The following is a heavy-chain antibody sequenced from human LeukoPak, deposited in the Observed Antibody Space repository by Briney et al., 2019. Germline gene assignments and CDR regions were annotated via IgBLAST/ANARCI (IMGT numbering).Heavy chain of an antibody. J-gene: IGHJ4*02. V-gene: IGHV4-39*07. D-gene: IGHD6-13*01. CDR1: GGSISSSSYY. CDR2: IYHSGST. CDR3: ASEVFEAAAGTPRFDY. Sequence: PSETLSLTCTVSGGSISSSSYYWGWIRQPPGKGLEWIGSIYHSGSTYYNPSLKSRVTISVDTSKNQFSLKLSSVTAADTAVYYCASEVFEAAAGTPRFDYWGQGTLVTVSS.